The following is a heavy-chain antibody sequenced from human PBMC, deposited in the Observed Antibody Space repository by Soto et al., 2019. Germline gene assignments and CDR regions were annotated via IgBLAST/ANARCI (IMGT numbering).Heavy chain of an antibody. V-gene: IGHV1-46*01. CDR2: INPSGGST. CDR1: GYTFSTYY. D-gene: IGHD4-4*01. Sequence: QVQLVQSGAEVKKPGASVKVSCKASGYTFSTYYMHWVRQAPGQGYEWMGIINPSGGSTTYAQKFQGQVTMTRDTSTTTVYMELSSLKSEDTAVYYCERYDYNGYYFDYWGQGTLVTVSS. J-gene: IGHJ4*02. CDR3: ERYDYNGYYFDY.